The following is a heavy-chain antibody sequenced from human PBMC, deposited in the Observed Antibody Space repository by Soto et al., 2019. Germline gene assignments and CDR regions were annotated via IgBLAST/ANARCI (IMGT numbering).Heavy chain of an antibody. D-gene: IGHD3-10*01. J-gene: IGHJ4*02. CDR3: ATGGPAGDFDN. V-gene: IGHV1-24*01. CDR1: GYSLNELS. CDR2: FDPEDGEI. Sequence: QVHLVQSGAEVKKPGASVKVSCKVSGYSLNELSIHWVRQAPGKGLERMGGFDPEDGEIIYAQKFQGRVTMTEDTSTDTANMDLSSLRSEDTAVYYCATGGPAGDFDNWGQGTLVTVSS.